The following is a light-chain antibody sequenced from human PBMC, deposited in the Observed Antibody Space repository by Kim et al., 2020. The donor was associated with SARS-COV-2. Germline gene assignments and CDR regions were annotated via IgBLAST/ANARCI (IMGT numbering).Light chain of an antibody. CDR1: NVETRS. Sequence: VHPEKPPTITWRGTNVETRSVHCYHQKPRQSLVLVIFYDSDRPSAIPERFSGSNSENTATLTISRVEAGDEADYYCQVWDSSSDYVFGTGTKVTVL. CDR3: QVWDSSSDYV. V-gene: IGLV3-21*04. CDR2: YDS. J-gene: IGLJ1*01.